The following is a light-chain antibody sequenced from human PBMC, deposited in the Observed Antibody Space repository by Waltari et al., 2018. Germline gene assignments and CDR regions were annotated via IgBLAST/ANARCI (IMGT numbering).Light chain of an antibody. J-gene: IGLJ2*01. V-gene: IGLV2-14*03. Sequence: QSALTQPASVSGSPGQSITISCTGTSSDVGGYNYVSWYQHHPGKAPTLVIYDVSRWPSGVSTRFAGSRSGNTASLTISGLQAEDDADYYCSSYAGYSAVVFGGGTKVTVL. CDR1: SSDVGGYNY. CDR3: SSYAGYSAVV. CDR2: DVS.